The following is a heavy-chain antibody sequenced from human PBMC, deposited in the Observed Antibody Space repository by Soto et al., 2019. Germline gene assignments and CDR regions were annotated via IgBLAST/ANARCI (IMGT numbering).Heavy chain of an antibody. Sequence: QVQLHESGPGLVKPSETLSLTCTVSGGSISSYYWSWIRQPPGKGLEWIGYIYYSGTTNYNPSLKSRVXXSXDXXKNQFSLKVNSVTTADTAVYYCARDGGGGRRWFDPWGQGILVTVSS. CDR3: ARDGGGGRRWFDP. CDR2: IYYSGTT. V-gene: IGHV4-59*01. D-gene: IGHD2-15*01. CDR1: GGSISSYY. J-gene: IGHJ5*02.